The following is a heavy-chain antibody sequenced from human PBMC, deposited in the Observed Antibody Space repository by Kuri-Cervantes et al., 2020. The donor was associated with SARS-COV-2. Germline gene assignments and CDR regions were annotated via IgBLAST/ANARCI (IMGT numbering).Heavy chain of an antibody. J-gene: IGHJ4*02. V-gene: IGHV1-69*05. CDR1: GGTFSSYA. D-gene: IGHD2-2*01. Sequence: SVKVSCKASGGTFSSYAISWVRQAPGQGLEWMGGIIPIFGTANYAQKFQGRVTITTDESTSTAYMELSSLRSEDTAVYYCAKAGKKEGYCSSTSCYLDSDYWGQGTLVTVSS. CDR3: AKAGKKEGYCSSTSCYLDSDY. CDR2: IIPIFGTA.